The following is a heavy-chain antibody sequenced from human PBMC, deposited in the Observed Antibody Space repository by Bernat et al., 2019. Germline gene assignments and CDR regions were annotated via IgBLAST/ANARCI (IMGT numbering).Heavy chain of an antibody. CDR1: GFTFSSYA. V-gene: IGHV3-30-3*01. D-gene: IGHD6-19*01. Sequence: QVQLVESGGGVVQPGRSLRLSCAASGFTFSSYAMHWVRQAPGKGLEWVAVISYDGSNKYYADSVKGRFTISRDNSKNTLYLQMSSLRAEDTAVYYCAREKLAVAGTWYFDYWGQGTLVTVSS. J-gene: IGHJ4*02. CDR3: AREKLAVAGTWYFDY. CDR2: ISYDGSNK.